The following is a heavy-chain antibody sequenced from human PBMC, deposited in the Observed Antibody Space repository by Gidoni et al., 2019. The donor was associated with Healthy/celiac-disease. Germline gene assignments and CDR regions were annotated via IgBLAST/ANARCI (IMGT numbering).Heavy chain of an antibody. CDR2: IYPGDSDT. V-gene: IGHV5-51*01. D-gene: IGHD1-26*01. Sequence: EVQLVQSGAEVKKPGESLKISCKGSAYSFTSYWIGWVRQMPGKGLYWMGIIYPGDSDTGYSPSFQGQVTISADKSISIAYLQWSSLKASDTAMDYCARHPGVSYHNWFDPWGQGTLVTVSS. CDR1: AYSFTSYW. CDR3: ARHPGVSYHNWFDP. J-gene: IGHJ5*02.